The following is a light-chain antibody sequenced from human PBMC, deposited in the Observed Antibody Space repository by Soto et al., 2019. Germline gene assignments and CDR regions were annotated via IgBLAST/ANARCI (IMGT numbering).Light chain of an antibody. J-gene: IGKJ1*01. CDR2: AAS. CDR1: QGISSY. Sequence: AIRMTQSPSSFSASTGDRVTITCRASQGISSYLAWYQQKPGKAPKLLIYAASTLQSGVPSRFSGSGSGTDFTLTIRCLQSEDFATYYCQQYYSYPTWTFGQGTKVEIK. CDR3: QQYYSYPTWT. V-gene: IGKV1-8*01.